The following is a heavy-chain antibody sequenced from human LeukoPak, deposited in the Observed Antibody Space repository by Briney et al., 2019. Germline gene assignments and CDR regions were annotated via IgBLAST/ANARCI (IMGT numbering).Heavy chain of an antibody. V-gene: IGHV4-59*12. Sequence: PSETLSLTCIVSGGSISSYYWSWIRQPPGKGLEWIGYFYYSGSTNYNPSLKSRVTISVDTSKNQFSLKLSSVTAADTALYYCAGQGGRSGYNDLLLPVDYWGQGSLVTVSS. CDR2: FYYSGST. D-gene: IGHD3-3*01. J-gene: IGHJ4*02. CDR3: AGQGGRSGYNDLLLPVDY. CDR1: GGSISSYY.